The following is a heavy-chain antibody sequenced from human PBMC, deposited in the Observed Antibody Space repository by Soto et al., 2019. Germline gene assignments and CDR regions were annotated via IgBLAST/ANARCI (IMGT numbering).Heavy chain of an antibody. CDR1: GYTFNTYY. CDR3: ARDCWIYCFDY. J-gene: IGHJ4*02. V-gene: IGHV1-46*02. CDR2: INPSGDST. Sequence: ASVKVSCKASGYTFNTYYMHWVRQAPGQGLEWMGIINPSGDSTRYAQKFQGRVTMTRDSSTNTVYMELGSLTSEDTAVYYCARDCWIYCFDYRGQGTQVTVSS. D-gene: IGHD2-15*01.